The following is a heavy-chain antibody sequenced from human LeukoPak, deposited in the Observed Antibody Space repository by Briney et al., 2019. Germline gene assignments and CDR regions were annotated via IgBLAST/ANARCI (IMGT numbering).Heavy chain of an antibody. Sequence: GGSLRLSCAASGFTFSDYYMSWIRQAPGEGLEWVSSISSSSSYIYYADSVKGRFTISRDNAKNSLYLQMNSLRAEDTAVYYCAREWSYYDSSGYYSTPFDYWGQGTLVTVSS. CDR1: GFTFSDYY. J-gene: IGHJ4*02. D-gene: IGHD3-22*01. V-gene: IGHV3-11*06. CDR3: AREWSYYDSSGYYSTPFDY. CDR2: ISSSSSYI.